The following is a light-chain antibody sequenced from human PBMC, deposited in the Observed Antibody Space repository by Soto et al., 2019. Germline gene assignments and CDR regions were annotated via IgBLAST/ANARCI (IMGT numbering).Light chain of an antibody. Sequence: DIQMTQSPSTLSASVGDRVTITCRASQSISSWWAWYQQKPGKAPKLLIYEASSLKSGVPSRFSGSGSATEFNLTISRLQPDDFATYYCEDYSSSSGLTFGGGTKVDIK. J-gene: IGKJ4*01. CDR3: EDYSSSSGLT. CDR2: EAS. V-gene: IGKV1-5*03. CDR1: QSISSW.